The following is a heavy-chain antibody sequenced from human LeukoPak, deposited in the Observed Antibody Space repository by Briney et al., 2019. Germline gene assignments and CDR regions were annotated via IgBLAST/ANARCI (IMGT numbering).Heavy chain of an antibody. D-gene: IGHD5-24*01. Sequence: ASVKVSCKASGYTFTSYGISWVRQAPGQGLEWMGWISAYNGNTNYAQELQGRVTMTTDTSTTTAYMELRSLRSDDTAVYYCARPQEEDGYNYNWAFDYWGQGTLVTASS. CDR1: GYTFTSYG. J-gene: IGHJ4*02. V-gene: IGHV1-18*01. CDR2: ISAYNGNT. CDR3: ARPQEEDGYNYNWAFDY.